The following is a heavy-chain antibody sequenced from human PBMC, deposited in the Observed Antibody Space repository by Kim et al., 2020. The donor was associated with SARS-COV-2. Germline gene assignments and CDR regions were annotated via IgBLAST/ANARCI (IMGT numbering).Heavy chain of an antibody. D-gene: IGHD5-12*01. J-gene: IGHJ6*02. CDR1: GFTFSNAW. Sequence: GGSLRLSCAASGFTFSNAWMSWVRQAPGKLLEWVGRVKSKTDGGTTDYAAPMKGRFTISRDDSKNTLYLQMNSLKTEDTAVYYCTTDSGYAFSYYYGMDVWGQRTTVTISS. V-gene: IGHV3-15*01. CDR2: VKSKTDGGTT. CDR3: TTDSGYAFSYYYGMDV.